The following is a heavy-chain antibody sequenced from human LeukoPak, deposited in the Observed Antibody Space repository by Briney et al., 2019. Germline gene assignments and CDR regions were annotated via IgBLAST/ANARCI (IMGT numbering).Heavy chain of an antibody. CDR2: INHSGST. Sequence: GSLRLSCAASGFTFNTYTMNWVRQPPGKGLEWIGEINHSGSTNYNPSLKSRVTISVDTSKNQFPLKLSSVTAADTAVYYCARRRSGYRTHFDYWGQGTLVTVSS. CDR3: ARRRSGYRTHFDY. V-gene: IGHV4-34*01. D-gene: IGHD3-9*01. CDR1: GFTFNTYT. J-gene: IGHJ4*02.